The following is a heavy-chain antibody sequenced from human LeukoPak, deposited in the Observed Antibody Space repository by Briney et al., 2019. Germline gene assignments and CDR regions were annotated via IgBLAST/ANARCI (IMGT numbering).Heavy chain of an antibody. CDR1: GFTFNSYA. CDR3: AKETLGYCSGGSCQGLNY. D-gene: IGHD2-15*01. Sequence: GGSLRLSCVASGFTFNSYAMSWVRQAPGTGLEWVSVTSTSGDSTYYADSVKGRFTVSRDNFKNTLYLQMNSLRAEDTAIYYCAKETLGYCSGGSCQGLNYWGQGTLVTVSS. J-gene: IGHJ4*02. CDR2: TSTSGDST. V-gene: IGHV3-23*01.